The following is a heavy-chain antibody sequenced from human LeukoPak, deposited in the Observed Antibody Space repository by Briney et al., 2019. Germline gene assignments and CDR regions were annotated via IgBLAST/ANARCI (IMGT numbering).Heavy chain of an antibody. D-gene: IGHD5-18*01. J-gene: IGHJ4*02. CDR2: IYYSGST. Sequence: SQTLSLTCTVSGGSISSSSYYWGWIRQPPGKGQEWIGSIYYSGSTYYNPSLKSRVTISVDTSKNQFSLKLSSVTAADTAVYYCATVDTAMVKGVDYWGQGTLVTVSS. V-gene: IGHV4-39*01. CDR3: ATVDTAMVKGVDY. CDR1: GGSISSSSYY.